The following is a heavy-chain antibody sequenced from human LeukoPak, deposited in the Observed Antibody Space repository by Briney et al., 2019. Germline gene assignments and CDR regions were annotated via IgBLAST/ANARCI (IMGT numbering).Heavy chain of an antibody. Sequence: SETLSLTCAVYGGSFSGYYWSWIRQPPGKGLEWIGGINHSGSTNYNPSLKSRVTISVDTSKNQFSLKLSPVTAADTAVYYCARGRGVGSGKEMTRKGAFDIWGQGTMVTVSS. D-gene: IGHD2-15*01. CDR2: INHSGST. CDR3: ARGRGVGSGKEMTRKGAFDI. J-gene: IGHJ3*02. CDR1: GGSFSGYY. V-gene: IGHV4-34*01.